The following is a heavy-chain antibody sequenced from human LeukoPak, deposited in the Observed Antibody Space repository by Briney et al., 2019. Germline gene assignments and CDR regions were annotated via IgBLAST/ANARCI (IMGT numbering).Heavy chain of an antibody. Sequence: SETLSLTCTVSGGSISSSSYYWGWIRQPPGTGLDWIGNIYYSGSTYYNPSLKSRVTISEDTSKNQFSLKLSSVTAADTAVYYCARRSSSWYSKIDSWGQGTLVTVSS. CDR3: ARRSSSWYSKIDS. V-gene: IGHV4-39*01. D-gene: IGHD6-13*01. J-gene: IGHJ4*02. CDR1: GGSISSSSYY. CDR2: IYYSGST.